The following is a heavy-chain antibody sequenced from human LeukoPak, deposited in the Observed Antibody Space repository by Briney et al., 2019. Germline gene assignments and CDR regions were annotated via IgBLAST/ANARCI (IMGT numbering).Heavy chain of an antibody. CDR1: GFTFSSYE. CDR2: ISSIGSTI. V-gene: IGHV3-48*03. CDR3: AKDRDDYGDPDVFDM. Sequence: GGSLRLSCAASGFTFSSYEMNWVRQAPGKGLDWVSYISSIGSTIYYADSVKGRFTISRDNSKNTLYLQMNSLRAEDTAEYYCAKDRDDYGDPDVFDMWGQRTMVSVS. J-gene: IGHJ3*02. D-gene: IGHD4-17*01.